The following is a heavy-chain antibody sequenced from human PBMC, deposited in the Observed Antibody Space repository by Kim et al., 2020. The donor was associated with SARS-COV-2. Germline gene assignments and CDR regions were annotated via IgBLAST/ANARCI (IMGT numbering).Heavy chain of an antibody. V-gene: IGHV4-39*01. D-gene: IGHD1-26*01. Sequence: SETLCLTCTVSGGSISSSSYYWGWIRQPPGKGLEWIGSIYYSGSTYYNPSLKSRVTISVDTSKNQFSLKLSSVTAADTAVYYCARHTRGELLGGNFDYWGQGTLVTVSS. J-gene: IGHJ4*02. CDR1: GGSISSSSYY. CDR3: ARHTRGELLGGNFDY. CDR2: IYYSGST.